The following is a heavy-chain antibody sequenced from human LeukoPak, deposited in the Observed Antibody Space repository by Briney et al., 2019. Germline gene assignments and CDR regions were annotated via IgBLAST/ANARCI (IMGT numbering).Heavy chain of an antibody. J-gene: IGHJ5*02. CDR1: GGSISSGGYY. D-gene: IGHD3-3*01. V-gene: IGHV4-31*03. CDR3: ARDLTYYDFWSGYSVWFDP. CDR2: IYYSGST. Sequence: SETLSLTCTVSGGSISSGGYYWSWIRQHPGKGLEWIGYIYYSGSTYYNPSLKSRVTISVDTSKNQFSLKLSSVTAADTAVYYCARDLTYYDFWSGYSVWFDPWGQETLVTVSS.